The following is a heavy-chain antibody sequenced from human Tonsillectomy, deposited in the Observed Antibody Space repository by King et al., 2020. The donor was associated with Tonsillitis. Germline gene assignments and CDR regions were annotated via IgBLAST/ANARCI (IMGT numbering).Heavy chain of an antibody. CDR2: ISYDGSNK. V-gene: IGHV3-30*18. Sequence: VQLVESGGGVVQPGRSLRLSCAASGFTFSSYGMHWVRQAPGKGLEWVAVISYDGSNKYYADSVKGRFTISRDNSKNTLYLQMNSLRAEDTAVYYCAKDIRIRLWSTASYYFDYWGQGTLVTVSS. CDR3: AKDIRIRLWSTASYYFDY. CDR1: GFTFSSYG. D-gene: IGHD5-18*01. J-gene: IGHJ4*02.